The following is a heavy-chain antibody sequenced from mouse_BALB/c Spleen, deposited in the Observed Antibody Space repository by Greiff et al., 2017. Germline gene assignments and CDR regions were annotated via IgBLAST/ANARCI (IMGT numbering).Heavy chain of an antibody. CDR2: ISNLAYSI. CDR1: GFTFSDYG. D-gene: IGHD2-10*02. CDR3: AREGYDAMDY. Sequence: EVQLVESGGGLVQPGGSRKLSCAASGFTFSDYGMAWVRQAPGKGPEWVAFISNLAYSIYYADTVTGRFTISRENAKNTLYLEMSSLRSEDTAMYYCAREGYDAMDYWGQGTSVTVSS. V-gene: IGHV5-15*02. J-gene: IGHJ4*01.